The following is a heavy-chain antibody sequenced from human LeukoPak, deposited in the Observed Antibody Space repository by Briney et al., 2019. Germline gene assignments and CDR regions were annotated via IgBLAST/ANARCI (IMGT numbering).Heavy chain of an antibody. CDR3: ARDLRSAAVGLLIDY. J-gene: IGHJ4*02. D-gene: IGHD3-22*01. CDR1: GFTFSSYA. CDR2: ISYDGSNK. Sequence: PGGSLRLSCAASGFTFSSYAMHWVRQAPGKGLEWVAAISYDGSNKYYADSVKGRFTISRDNSKNTLYLQMNSLRAEDTAVYYCARDLRSAAVGLLIDYWGQGTLVTVSS. V-gene: IGHV3-30-3*01.